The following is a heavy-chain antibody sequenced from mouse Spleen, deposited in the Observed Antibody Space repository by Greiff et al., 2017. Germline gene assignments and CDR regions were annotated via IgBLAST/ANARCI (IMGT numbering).Heavy chain of an antibody. CDR3: ARGNWDAY. CDR1: GYTFTSYW. CDR2: IDPSDSYT. V-gene: IGHV1-59*01. J-gene: IGHJ3*01. D-gene: IGHD4-1*01. Sequence: VQLQQPGAELVRPGTSVKLSCKASGYTFTSYWMHWVKQRPGQGLEWIGVIDPSDSYTNYNQKFKGKATLTVDTSSSTAYMQLSSLTSEDSAVYYCARGNWDAYWGQGTLVTVSA.